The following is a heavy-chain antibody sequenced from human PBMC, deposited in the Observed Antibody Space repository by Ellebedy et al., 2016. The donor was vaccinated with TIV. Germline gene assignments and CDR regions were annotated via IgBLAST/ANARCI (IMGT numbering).Heavy chain of an antibody. J-gene: IGHJ4*02. D-gene: IGHD1-1*01. V-gene: IGHV4-59*06. CDR2: AHYSGSV. Sequence: SETLSLTCTVSGGSISSYYWSWIRQLPGKGLEWMGYAHYSGSVSYNPSLKSRVMMSLDTSKNQFSLRLSSVTAADTAVYYCASRRLGNDYWGQGTRVTVSS. CDR1: GGSISSYY. CDR3: ASRRLGNDY.